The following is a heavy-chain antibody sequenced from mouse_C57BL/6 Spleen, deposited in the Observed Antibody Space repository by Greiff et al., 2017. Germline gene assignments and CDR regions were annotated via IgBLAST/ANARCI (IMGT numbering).Heavy chain of an antibody. CDR1: GYTFTSYW. J-gene: IGHJ2*01. CDR3: ARDYYDGFDY. Sequence: VQLQQSGAELVKPGASVKLSCKASGYTFTSYWMHWVKQRPGQGLEWIGMIHPNSGSTNYNEKFKSKATLTVDKSSSTAYMQLSSLTSEDSAVYYCARDYYDGFDYWGQGTTLTVSS. V-gene: IGHV1-64*01. CDR2: IHPNSGST. D-gene: IGHD1-1*01.